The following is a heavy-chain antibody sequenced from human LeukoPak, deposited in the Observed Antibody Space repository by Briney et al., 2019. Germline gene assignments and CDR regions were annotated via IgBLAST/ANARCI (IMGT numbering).Heavy chain of an antibody. V-gene: IGHV4-59*01. Sequence: SETLSLTCTVSGDSISRSSWSWIRQPPGKGLEWIGYMFYGGSTNHNPSLKSRVTMSVDTSKNQFSLKLSSVTAADTAVYYCARDRRRDLLHAFDIWGQGTMVTVSS. CDR3: ARDRRRDLLHAFDI. J-gene: IGHJ3*02. CDR2: MFYGGST. D-gene: IGHD1-26*01. CDR1: GDSISRSS.